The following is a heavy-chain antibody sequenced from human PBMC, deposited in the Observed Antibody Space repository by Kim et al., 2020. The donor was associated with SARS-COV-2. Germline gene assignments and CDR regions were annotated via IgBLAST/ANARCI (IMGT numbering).Heavy chain of an antibody. J-gene: IGHJ3*02. V-gene: IGHV5-10-1*01. CDR3: ARQGKTDDAFDI. CDR1: GYSFTSYW. CDR2: IDPSDSYT. D-gene: IGHD1-1*01. Sequence: GESLKMSCKGSGYSFTSYWISWVRQMPGKGLEWMGRIDPSDSYTNYSPSFQGHVTISADKSISTAYLQWSSLKASDTAMYYCARQGKTDDAFDIWGQGTMVTVSS.